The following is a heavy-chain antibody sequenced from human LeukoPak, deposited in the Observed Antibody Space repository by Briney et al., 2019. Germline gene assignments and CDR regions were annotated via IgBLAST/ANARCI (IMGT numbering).Heavy chain of an antibody. CDR2: INPNSGGT. V-gene: IGHV1-2*02. D-gene: IGHD3-9*01. Sequence: ASVKVSCKASGYTFTSYDINWVRQAPGQGLEWMGWINPNSGGTDYAQKFQGRVTMTRDTSISTAYMELSRLRSDDTAVYYCARGNVLRYFDWFGGEIYYFDYWGQGTLVTVSS. CDR1: GYTFTSYD. J-gene: IGHJ4*02. CDR3: ARGNVLRYFDWFGGEIYYFDY.